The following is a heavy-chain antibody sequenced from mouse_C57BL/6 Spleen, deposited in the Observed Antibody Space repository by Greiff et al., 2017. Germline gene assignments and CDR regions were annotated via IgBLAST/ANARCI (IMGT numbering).Heavy chain of an antibody. D-gene: IGHD1-1*01. CDR1: GYTFTSYT. CDR2: INPSSGYT. J-gene: IGHJ4*01. V-gene: IGHV1-4*01. Sequence: QVQLQQSGAELARPGASVKMSCKASGYTFTSYTMHWVKQRPGQGLEWIGYINPSSGYTKYTQKFKDKATLPADKSSSTAYMQLSSLTSEDSAVYDCARWGYYGSSPYDYAMDYWGQGTSVTVSS. CDR3: ARWGYYGSSPYDYAMDY.